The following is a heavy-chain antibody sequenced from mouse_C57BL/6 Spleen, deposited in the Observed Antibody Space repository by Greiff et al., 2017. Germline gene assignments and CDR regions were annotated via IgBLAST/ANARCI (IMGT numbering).Heavy chain of an antibody. CDR3: ARSGDGDYYAMDY. CDR2: IDPSDSET. J-gene: IGHJ4*01. V-gene: IGHV1-52*01. Sequence: QVQLQQPGAELVRPGSSVKLSCKASGYTFTSYWMHWVKQRPIQGLEWIGNIDPSDSETPYNQKFKDKATLTVDKSSSTAYMQLSSLTSEDSAVYYCARSGDGDYYAMDYWGQGTSVTVSS. CDR1: GYTFTSYW.